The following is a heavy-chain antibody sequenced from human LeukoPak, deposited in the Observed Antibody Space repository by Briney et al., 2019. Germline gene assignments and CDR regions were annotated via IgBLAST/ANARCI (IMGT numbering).Heavy chain of an antibody. CDR2: ISSSSSYI. CDR3: ARGPSIAARYDAFDI. V-gene: IGHV3-21*01. CDR1: GFTFSSYS. D-gene: IGHD6-6*01. Sequence: GGSLRLSCAASGFTFSSYSMNWVRQAPGKGLEWVSSISSSSSYIYYADSVKGRFTISRDNAKNSLYLQVISLRAEDTAVYYCARGPSIAARYDAFDIWGQGTMVTVSS. J-gene: IGHJ3*02.